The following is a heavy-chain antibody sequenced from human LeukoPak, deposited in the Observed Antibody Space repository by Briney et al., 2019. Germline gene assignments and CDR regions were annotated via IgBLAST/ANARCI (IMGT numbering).Heavy chain of an antibody. CDR2: IIPIFGTA. Sequence: GSSVKVSCKASGGTFSSYAISWVRQAPGQGLEWMGGIIPIFGTANYAQKFQGGVTITADESTSTAYMELSSLRSEDTAVYYCARDRDYGDDECFFDYWGQGTLVTVSS. CDR1: GGTFSSYA. D-gene: IGHD4-17*01. V-gene: IGHV1-69*01. J-gene: IGHJ4*02. CDR3: ARDRDYGDDECFFDY.